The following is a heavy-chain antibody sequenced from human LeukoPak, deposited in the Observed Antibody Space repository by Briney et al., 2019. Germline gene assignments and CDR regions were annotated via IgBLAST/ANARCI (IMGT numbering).Heavy chain of an antibody. CDR1: GFTFSSYW. Sequence: GGSLRLSCAAFGFTFSSYWMSWVRQAPGKGLEWVANIKQDGSEKYYVDSVKGRFTISRDNAKNSLYLQMNSLRAEDTAVYYCARGVVVEGYSGYDLGHAFDIWGQGIMVTVSS. CDR2: IKQDGSEK. V-gene: IGHV3-7*01. D-gene: IGHD5-12*01. CDR3: ARGVVVEGYSGYDLGHAFDI. J-gene: IGHJ3*02.